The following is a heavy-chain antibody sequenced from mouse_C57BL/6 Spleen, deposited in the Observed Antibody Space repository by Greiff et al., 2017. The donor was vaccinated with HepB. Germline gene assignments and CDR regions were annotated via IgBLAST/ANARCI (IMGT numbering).Heavy chain of an antibody. J-gene: IGHJ2*01. V-gene: IGHV1-64*01. CDR3: AIITTVVAPFDY. Sequence: QVQLQQPGAELVKPGASVKLSCKASGYTFTSYWMHWVKQRPGQGLEWIGMIHPNSGSTNYNEKFKSKATLTVDKSSSTAYMQLSSLTSEDSAVYYCAIITTVVAPFDYWGQGTTLTVSS. CDR1: GYTFTSYW. D-gene: IGHD1-1*01. CDR2: IHPNSGST.